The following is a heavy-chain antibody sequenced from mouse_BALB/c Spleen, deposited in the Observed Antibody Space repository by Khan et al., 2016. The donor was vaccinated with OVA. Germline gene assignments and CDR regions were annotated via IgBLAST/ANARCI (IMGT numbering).Heavy chain of an antibody. J-gene: IGHJ3*01. CDR2: ISSSGDYI. V-gene: IGHV5-9-3*01. D-gene: IGHD1-1*01. CDR1: GFTFSTYA. Sequence: EVELVESGGDLVRPGGSLKLSCSASGFTFSTYAMSWVRRPPGKRLEWVATISSSGDYIYSPDSVKGRFTISRDTAKNTLYLQMRRLWSEDTAMYYCARHNYGPFAYWGQGTLDTVSA. CDR3: ARHNYGPFAY.